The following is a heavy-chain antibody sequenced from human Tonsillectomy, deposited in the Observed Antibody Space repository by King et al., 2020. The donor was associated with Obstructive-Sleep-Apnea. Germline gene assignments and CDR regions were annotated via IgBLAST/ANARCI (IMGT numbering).Heavy chain of an antibody. J-gene: IGHJ6*02. Sequence: VQLVESGGVVVQPGGSLRLSCAASGFTFDDYAMHWVRQAPGKGLEWVSFITWDGGSTYYADSVKGRFTISRDDSKNSLYLQMNSLRAEDTALYYCARGASSDYYYYAMDVWDQGTTVTVSS. CDR3: ARGASSDYYYYAMDV. CDR2: ITWDGGST. D-gene: IGHD6-6*01. CDR1: GFTFDDYA. V-gene: IGHV3-43D*03.